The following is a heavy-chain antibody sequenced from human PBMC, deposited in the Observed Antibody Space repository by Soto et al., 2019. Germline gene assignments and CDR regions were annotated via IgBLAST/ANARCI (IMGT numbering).Heavy chain of an antibody. CDR2: VYNSGST. CDR1: GGSISSNY. CDR3: ARYRRESVAGYTLDY. D-gene: IGHD5-12*01. V-gene: IGHV4-59*01. J-gene: IGHJ4*02. Sequence: SETLSLTCTVSGGSISSNYWTWVRQPPGKGLEWIGYVYNSGSTNYNPSLKSRVTISEDTSKSQFSLKVSSMSAADTAVYYCARYRRESVAGYTLDYWGQGILVTVS.